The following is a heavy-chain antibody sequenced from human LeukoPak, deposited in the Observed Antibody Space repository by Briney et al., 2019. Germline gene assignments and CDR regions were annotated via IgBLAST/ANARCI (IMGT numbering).Heavy chain of an antibody. Sequence: GGSLRLSCAASGXTFSSYWMHWVRQAPGKGLVWVSRINSDGSSTSYAGSVKGRFTISRDNAKNTLYLQMNSLRAEDTAVYYCARDGGGYYSFDYWGQGTLVTVSS. J-gene: IGHJ4*02. D-gene: IGHD3-22*01. CDR2: INSDGSST. CDR3: ARDGGGYYSFDY. CDR1: GXTFSSYW. V-gene: IGHV3-74*01.